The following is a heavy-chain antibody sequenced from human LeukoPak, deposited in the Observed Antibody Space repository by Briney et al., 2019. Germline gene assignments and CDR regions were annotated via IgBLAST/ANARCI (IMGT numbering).Heavy chain of an antibody. CDR3: ARTSGSDHDFDY. Sequence: SETLSLTCTVSGGSISSYYWSWIRQPPGKGLEWIGYIYYSGSTNYNPSLKSRVTISVDTSKNQFSLKLSSVTAADTAVYYCARTSGSDHDFDYWGQGTLVTVSS. V-gene: IGHV4-59*08. J-gene: IGHJ4*02. D-gene: IGHD5-12*01. CDR2: IYYSGST. CDR1: GGSISSYY.